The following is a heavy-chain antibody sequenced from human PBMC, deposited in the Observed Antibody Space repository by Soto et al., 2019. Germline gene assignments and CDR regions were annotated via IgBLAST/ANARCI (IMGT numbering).Heavy chain of an antibody. CDR1: GGTFSSYA. V-gene: IGHV1-69*01. J-gene: IGHJ3*02. D-gene: IGHD3-22*01. CDR2: IIPIFGTA. CDR3: ARDRSPYYYDSSAGIGWDAFDI. Sequence: QVQLVQSGAEVKKPGSSVKVSCKASGGTFSSYAISWVRQAPGQGLEWMGGIIPIFGTANYAQKFQGRVTITADESTSTAYMELSSLRSEDTAVYYCARDRSPYYYDSSAGIGWDAFDIWGQGTMVTVSS.